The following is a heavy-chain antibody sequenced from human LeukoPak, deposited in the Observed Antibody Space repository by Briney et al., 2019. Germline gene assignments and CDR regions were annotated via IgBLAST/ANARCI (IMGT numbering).Heavy chain of an antibody. CDR1: EFSVGSNY. V-gene: IGHV3-66*01. Sequence: PGGSLRLSCAASEFSVGSNYMTWVRQAPGKGLEWVSLIYSGGSTYYADSVKGRFTISRDNSKNTLSLQMNSLRPEDTAVYYCARGPDYDILADYFDYWGQGTLVTVSS. CDR2: IYSGGST. CDR3: ARGPDYDILADYFDY. J-gene: IGHJ4*02. D-gene: IGHD3-9*01.